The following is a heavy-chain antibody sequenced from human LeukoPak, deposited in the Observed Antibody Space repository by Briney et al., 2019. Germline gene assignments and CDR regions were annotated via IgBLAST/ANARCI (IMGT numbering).Heavy chain of an antibody. V-gene: IGHV4-4*02. CDR2: IYHSGST. Sequence: SETLSLTCAVSGGSISSSNWWSWVRQPPGKGLEWIGEIYHSGSTNYNPSLKSRITMSVDTSKNQFSLKLSSVTAADTAVYYCARGKVVAGTPGQNSWDYWGQGTLVTVSS. CDR3: ARGKVVAGTPGQNSWDY. J-gene: IGHJ4*02. CDR1: GGSISSSNW. D-gene: IGHD6-19*01.